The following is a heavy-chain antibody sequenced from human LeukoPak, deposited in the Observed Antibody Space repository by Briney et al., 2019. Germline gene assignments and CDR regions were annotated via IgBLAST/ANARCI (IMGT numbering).Heavy chain of an antibody. CDR3: AKSEDGYNMGFDP. V-gene: IGHV3-7*03. J-gene: IGHJ5*02. CDR2: LHPDGSHQ. CDR1: GFTFSTYF. D-gene: IGHD5-24*01. Sequence: GGSLRLSCAASGFTFSTYFMSWVRQAPGKGLEWVANLHPDGSHQYYVDSVRGRFTISRDNAKNSLYLQMNNLRAEDTAVYYCAKSEDGYNMGFDPWGQGTLVTVSS.